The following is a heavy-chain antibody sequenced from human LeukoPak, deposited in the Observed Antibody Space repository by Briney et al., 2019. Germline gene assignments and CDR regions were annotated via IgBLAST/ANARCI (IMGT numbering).Heavy chain of an antibody. J-gene: IGHJ4*02. Sequence: SETLSLTCTVSGGSISSSSYYWRWIRQPPGKGLEWIGSIYYSGNTYYNPSLKSRVTISVDTSKNQFSLKMSSVTAADTAVYYCARPRQGDYYFDYWGQGTQVTVSS. V-gene: IGHV4-39*01. CDR2: IYYSGNT. CDR3: ARPRQGDYYFDY. D-gene: IGHD2-21*02. CDR1: GGSISSSSYY.